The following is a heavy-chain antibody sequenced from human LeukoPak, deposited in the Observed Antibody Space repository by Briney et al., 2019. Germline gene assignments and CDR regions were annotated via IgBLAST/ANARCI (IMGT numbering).Heavy chain of an antibody. CDR2: IYYSGST. D-gene: IGHD1-1*01. CDR3: ARDSTRVSAFDI. V-gene: IGHV4-59*01. J-gene: IGHJ3*02. Sequence: SETLSLTCTVSGGSISIYYWSWIRQPPGKGLEWIGYIYYSGSTNYNPSLKSRVTISVDTSKNQFSLKLSSVTAADTAVYYCARDSTRVSAFDIWGQGTMVTVSS. CDR1: GGSISIYY.